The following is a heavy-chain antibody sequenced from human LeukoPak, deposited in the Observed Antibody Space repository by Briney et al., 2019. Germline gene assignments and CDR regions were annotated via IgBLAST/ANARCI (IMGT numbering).Heavy chain of an antibody. V-gene: IGHV1-18*04. CDR1: GYTFTGYY. CDR3: ARDYPYSSSWYGDDAFDI. J-gene: IGHJ3*02. Sequence: ASVKVSCKASGYTFTGYYMHWVRQAPGQGLEWMGWISAYNGNTNYAQKLQGRVTMTTDTSTSTAYMELRSLRSDDTAVYYCARDYPYSSSWYGDDAFDIWGQGTMVTVSS. D-gene: IGHD6-13*01. CDR2: ISAYNGNT.